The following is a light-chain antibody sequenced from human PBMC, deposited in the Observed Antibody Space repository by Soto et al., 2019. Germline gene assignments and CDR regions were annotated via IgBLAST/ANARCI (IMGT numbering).Light chain of an antibody. J-gene: IGKJ4*01. CDR2: DAS. CDR3: QQRRNWPPELT. Sequence: EIVLTQSPATLSLSPGERATLSCRASQSVSSYLAWYQQKPGQAPSLLIYDASNRATGIPARFSGSGSRTDFTLTISSLYPEDFAVYYCQQRRNWPPELTFGGGTKVEIK. CDR1: QSVSSY. V-gene: IGKV3-11*01.